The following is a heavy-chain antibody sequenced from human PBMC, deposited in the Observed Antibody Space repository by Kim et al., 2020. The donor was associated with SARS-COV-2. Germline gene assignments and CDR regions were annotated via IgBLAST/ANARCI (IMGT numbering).Heavy chain of an antibody. V-gene: IGHV4-4*02. CDR2: IYHSGST. CDR1: GGSISSSNW. D-gene: IGHD3-22*01. CDR3: ARDRGRITMIVVVNDAFDI. J-gene: IGHJ3*02. Sequence: SETLSLTCAVSGGSISSSNWWSWVRQPPGKGLEWIGEIYHSGSTNHNPSLKSRVTISVDKSKNQFSLKLSSVTAADTAVYYCARDRGRITMIVVVNDAFDIWGQGTMVTVSS.